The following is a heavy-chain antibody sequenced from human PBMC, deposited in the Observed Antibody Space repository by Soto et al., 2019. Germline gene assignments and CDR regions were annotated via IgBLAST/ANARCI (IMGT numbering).Heavy chain of an antibody. J-gene: IGHJ6*04. CDR3: ASDVSLNYYDYNYSYGDLYV. Sequence: QVQLVQSGAEVKKPGSWVKVSCKASGGALSGHAISWLRQAPGQGLEWMGQIISFFTGTKYAQNFQGRLTITADYSKGTAYMDLRSLTSEDEAVYYCASDVSLNYYDYNYSYGDLYVWGKGTTVTVSS. CDR1: GGALSGHA. D-gene: IGHD3-16*01. CDR2: IISFFTGT. V-gene: IGHV1-69*01.